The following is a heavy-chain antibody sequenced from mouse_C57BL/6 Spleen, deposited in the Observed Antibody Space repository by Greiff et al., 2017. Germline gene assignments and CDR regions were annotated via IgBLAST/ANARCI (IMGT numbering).Heavy chain of an antibody. CDR2: IYPGSGSP. CDR1: GYTFTSYW. Sequence: QVQLQQPGAELVKPGASVKMSCKASGYTFTSYWITWVKQRPGQGLEWIGDIYPGSGSPNYNEKFKSKATLTVDSSSSTAYLQLSNLTSEDAAVYYCARGDRGYFDVWGTGTTVTVSS. J-gene: IGHJ1*03. V-gene: IGHV1-55*01. CDR3: ARGDRGYFDV. D-gene: IGHD3-3*01.